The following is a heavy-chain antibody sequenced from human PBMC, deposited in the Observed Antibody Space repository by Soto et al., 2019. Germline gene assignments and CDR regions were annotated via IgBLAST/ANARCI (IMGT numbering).Heavy chain of an antibody. Sequence: QVQLVESWGGVVQPGRSLRLSCAASGFTFSSDGMHWDRQATVKGLEWVAVISYDGSNKYYADSVKGRFTISRDNSKNTLDLQMNSLSAEATAVYYCAKDPQYGDHDGYYFDYWGQGTLVTVSS. CDR1: GFTFSSDG. V-gene: IGHV3-30*18. CDR2: ISYDGSNK. CDR3: AKDPQYGDHDGYYFDY. D-gene: IGHD4-17*01. J-gene: IGHJ4*02.